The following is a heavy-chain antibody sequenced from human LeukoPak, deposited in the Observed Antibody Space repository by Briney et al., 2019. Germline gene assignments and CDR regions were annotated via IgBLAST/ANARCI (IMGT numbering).Heavy chain of an antibody. CDR3: ARFQVVGGARRQKYYFDY. J-gene: IGHJ4*02. D-gene: IGHD2-15*01. CDR2: IIPIFGTA. CDR1: GGTFSSYA. Sequence: SVTVSCKASGGTFSSYAISWVRQAPGQGLEWMGGIIPIFGTANYAQKFQGRVTITADESTSTAYMELSSLRSEDTAVYYCARFQVVGGARRQKYYFDYWGQGTLVTVSS. V-gene: IGHV1-69*13.